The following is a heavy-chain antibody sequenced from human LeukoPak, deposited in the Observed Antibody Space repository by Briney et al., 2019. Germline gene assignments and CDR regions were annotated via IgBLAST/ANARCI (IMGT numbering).Heavy chain of an antibody. CDR3: ARGSEYSSSP. CDR1: GGSFSGYY. J-gene: IGHJ5*02. CDR2: INHSGST. V-gene: IGHV4-34*01. D-gene: IGHD6-6*01. Sequence: SSETLSLTCAVYGGSFSGYYWSWIRQPPGKGLEWIGEINHSGSTNYNPSLKSRVTISVDRSKNQSSLKLSSVTAADTAVYYCARGSEYSSSPWGQGTLVTVSS.